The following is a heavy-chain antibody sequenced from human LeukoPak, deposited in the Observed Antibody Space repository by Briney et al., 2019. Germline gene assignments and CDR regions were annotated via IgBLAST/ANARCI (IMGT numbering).Heavy chain of an antibody. V-gene: IGHV1-69*05. CDR1: GGTFISYA. D-gene: IGHD1-1*01. CDR3: ARGPELERFDY. CDR2: IIPIFGTA. Sequence: ASVTVSCKASGGTFISYAISWVRQAPGQGLEWMGGIIPIFGTANYAQKFQGRVTITTDESTSTAYMELSSLRSEDTAVYYCARGPELERFDYWGQGTLVTVSS. J-gene: IGHJ4*02.